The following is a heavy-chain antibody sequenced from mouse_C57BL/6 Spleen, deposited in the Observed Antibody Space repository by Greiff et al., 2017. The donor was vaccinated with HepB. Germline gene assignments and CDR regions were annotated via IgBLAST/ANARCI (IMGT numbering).Heavy chain of an antibody. CDR3: ARGDYSNYPAWFAY. CDR2: INPGSGGT. J-gene: IGHJ3*01. Sequence: VQLKQSGAELVRPGTSVKVSCKASGYAFTNYLIEWVKQRPGQGLEWIGVINPGSGGTNYNEKFKGKATLTADKSSSTAYMQLSSLTSEDSAVYFCARGDYSNYPAWFAYWGQGTLVTVSA. V-gene: IGHV1-54*01. D-gene: IGHD2-5*01. CDR1: GYAFTNYL.